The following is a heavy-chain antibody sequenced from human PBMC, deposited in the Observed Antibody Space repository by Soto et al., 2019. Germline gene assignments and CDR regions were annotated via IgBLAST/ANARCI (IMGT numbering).Heavy chain of an antibody. D-gene: IGHD6-19*01. CDR2: ISAYNGNT. CDR3: ARDTLDSSGWYMPIDH. CDR1: GYTFTSYG. Sequence: ASVKVSCKASGYTFTSYGISWVRQAPGQGLEWMGWISAYNGNTNYAQKLQGRVTMTTDTSTSTAYMELRSLRSDDTAVYYCARDTLDSSGWYMPIDHWGQGTLVTVSS. V-gene: IGHV1-18*01. J-gene: IGHJ4*02.